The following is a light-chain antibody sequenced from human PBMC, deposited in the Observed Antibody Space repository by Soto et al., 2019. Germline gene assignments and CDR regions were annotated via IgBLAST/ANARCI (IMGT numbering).Light chain of an antibody. CDR2: GAS. J-gene: IGKJ2*01. Sequence: EIVLTQSPCTLSLSPGERATLSCRASQSVSSSYLAWYQQKPGQAPRLLIYGASSRATGIPDRFSGSGSGTDFTLTISRLEPADFAVYYCQQYGSSPRTFGQGTKLEIK. CDR3: QQYGSSPRT. CDR1: QSVSSSY. V-gene: IGKV3-20*01.